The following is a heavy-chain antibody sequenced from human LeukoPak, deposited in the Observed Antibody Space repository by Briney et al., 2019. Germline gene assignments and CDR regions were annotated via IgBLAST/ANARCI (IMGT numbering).Heavy chain of an antibody. J-gene: IGHJ6*03. CDR2: INHSGSA. D-gene: IGHD4-11*01. V-gene: IGHV4-34*01. CDR3: ARRVTVRYYMDV. CDR1: SGSLSDYDY. Sequence: SETLSLTCAVYSGSLSDYDYWSWIRQPPGKGLEWIGEINHSGSANYNPSLKSRVTISADMSKNQFSLRLTSVTAADTAVYYCARRVTVRYYMDVWGKGTPVIVSS.